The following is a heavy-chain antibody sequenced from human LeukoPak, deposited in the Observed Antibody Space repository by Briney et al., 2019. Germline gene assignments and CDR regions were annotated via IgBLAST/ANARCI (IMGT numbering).Heavy chain of an antibody. CDR1: GFTVSGNY. CDR3: ARGSQKGGPFGELFGTLDY. D-gene: IGHD3-10*01. J-gene: IGHJ4*02. CDR2: IYSGCST. Sequence: GGSLRLSCAASGFTVSGNYMSWVRQAPGKGLEWGSVIYSGCSTYYSDAVKGRCTISRDNSKNTLDLQMNSLRAEDTAVYYCARGSQKGGPFGELFGTLDYWGQGTLVTVSS. V-gene: IGHV3-66*01.